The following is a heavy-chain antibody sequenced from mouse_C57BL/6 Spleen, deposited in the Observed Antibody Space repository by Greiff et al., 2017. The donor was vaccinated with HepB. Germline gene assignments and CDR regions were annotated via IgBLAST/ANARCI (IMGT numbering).Heavy chain of an antibody. CDR2: ISDGGSYT. CDR3: ARLRSTTVVAEDFDV. CDR1: GFTFSSYA. D-gene: IGHD1-1*01. V-gene: IGHV5-4*03. J-gene: IGHJ1*03. Sequence: EVKLVESGGGLVKPGGSLKLSCAASGFTFSSYAMSWVRQTPEKRLEWVATISDGGSYTYYPDNVKGRFTISRDNAKNNLYLQMSHLKSEDTAMYYCARLRSTTVVAEDFDVWGTGTTVTVSS.